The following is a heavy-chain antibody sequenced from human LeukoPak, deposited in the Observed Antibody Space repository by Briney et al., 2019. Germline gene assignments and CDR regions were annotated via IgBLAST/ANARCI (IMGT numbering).Heavy chain of an antibody. Sequence: PGGSLRLSCAASGFTFSSYSMNWVRQAPGKGLEWVSAISGSGGSTYYADSVKGRFTISRDNSKNTLYLQMNSLRAEDTAVYYCAKAYDYGDYDLDYWGQGTLVTVSS. CDR2: ISGSGGST. CDR3: AKAYDYGDYDLDY. V-gene: IGHV3-23*01. D-gene: IGHD4-17*01. CDR1: GFTFSSYS. J-gene: IGHJ4*02.